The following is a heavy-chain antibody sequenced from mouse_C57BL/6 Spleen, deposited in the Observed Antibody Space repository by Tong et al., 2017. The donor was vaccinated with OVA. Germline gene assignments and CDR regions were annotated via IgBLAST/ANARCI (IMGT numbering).Heavy chain of an antibody. Sequence: EVQLQESGPGLAKPSQTLSLTCSVTGYSITSDYWNWIRKFPGNKLEYMGYISYSGSTYYNPSLKSRISITRDTSKNQYYLQLNSVTTEDTATYYCARSLYYYGSSYDWFAYWGQGTLVTVSA. CDR1: GYSITSDY. D-gene: IGHD1-1*01. CDR3: ARSLYYYGSSYDWFAY. J-gene: IGHJ3*01. V-gene: IGHV3-8*01. CDR2: ISYSGST.